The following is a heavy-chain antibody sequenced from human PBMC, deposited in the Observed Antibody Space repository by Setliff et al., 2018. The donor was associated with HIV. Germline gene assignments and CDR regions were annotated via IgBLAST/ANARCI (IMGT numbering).Heavy chain of an antibody. D-gene: IGHD6-13*01. CDR2: INHSGST. CDR3: ARGPTAVGNHYYFDY. V-gene: IGHV4-34*01. J-gene: IGHJ4*02. CDR1: GGSFSDSN. Sequence: SETLSLTCAVYGGSFSDSNWSWIRQPPGKGLEWIGEINHSGSTNYNPSLKSRVTISVDTSKNQFSLRLDSATAADTAVYFCARGPTAVGNHYYFDYWGQGKLVTVSS.